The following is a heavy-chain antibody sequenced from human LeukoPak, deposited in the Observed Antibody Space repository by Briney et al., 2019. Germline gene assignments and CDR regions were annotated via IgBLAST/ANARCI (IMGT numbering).Heavy chain of an antibody. J-gene: IGHJ4*02. CDR1: GYTLTELS. CDR3: ATATAMVVDY. D-gene: IGHD5-18*01. Sequence: ASVTVSCKVSGYTLTELSMHWVRQAPGKGHGWMGGFDPEDGETIYAQKFQGRVTMTEDTSTDTAYMELSSLRSEDTAVYYCATATAMVVDYWGQGTLVTVSS. V-gene: IGHV1-24*01. CDR2: FDPEDGET.